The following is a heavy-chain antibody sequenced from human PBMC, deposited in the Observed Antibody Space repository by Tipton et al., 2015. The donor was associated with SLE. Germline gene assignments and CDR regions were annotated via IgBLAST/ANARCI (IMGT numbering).Heavy chain of an antibody. CDR3: ALVYCSGGSCSSFYYFDY. V-gene: IGHV3-13*04. CDR2: IGTAGDT. D-gene: IGHD2-15*01. CDR1: GFTFSSYD. Sequence: GSLRLSCAASGFTFSSYDMHWVRQATGKGLEWVSAIGTAGDTYYPGSVKGRFTISRENAKNSLYLQMNSLRAGDTAVYYCALVYCSGGSCSSFYYFDYWGHGTLVTVSS. J-gene: IGHJ4*01.